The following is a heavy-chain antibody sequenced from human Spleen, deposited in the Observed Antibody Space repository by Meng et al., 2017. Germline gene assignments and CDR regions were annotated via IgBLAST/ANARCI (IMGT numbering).Heavy chain of an antibody. V-gene: IGHV3-53*01. J-gene: IGHJ4*02. CDR1: GFIVSSNY. CDR3: ATARRRITMVRGGLWNFDY. D-gene: IGHD3-10*01. Sequence: GESLKISCAASGFIVSSNYMTWVRQAPGKGLEFISIIYTGGSTSYSDSVRGRFTISRDNSKNTLYLQMNSLRAEDTAVYYCATARRRITMVRGGLWNFDYWGQGTLVTVSS. CDR2: IYTGGST.